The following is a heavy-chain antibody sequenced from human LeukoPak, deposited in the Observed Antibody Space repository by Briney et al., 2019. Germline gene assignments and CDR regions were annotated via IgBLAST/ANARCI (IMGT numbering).Heavy chain of an antibody. CDR3: AREGYVEELDY. D-gene: IGHD5-12*01. Sequence: SETLSLTCTVSGDSIIRGRYYWSWIRQPAGKGLELIGRIYTSGSTNYNPSLKSRVTISVGTSKNQFSLKLSSVTAADTAVYYCAREGYVEELDYWGQGTLVTVSS. CDR1: GDSIIRGRYY. J-gene: IGHJ4*02. V-gene: IGHV4-61*02. CDR2: IYTSGST.